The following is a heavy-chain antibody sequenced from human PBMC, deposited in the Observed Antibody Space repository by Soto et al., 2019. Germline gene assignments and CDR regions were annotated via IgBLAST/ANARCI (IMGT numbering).Heavy chain of an antibody. J-gene: IGHJ4*02. Sequence: EVQLLESGGGLVQPGGSLRLSCVASGLTFSSHGMSWVRQAPGKGLEWVASISESGATTYYADFVRGRFTISRDNSKNTVFLQMNSLSVEDTAVYFCARVPTGYTYAPTDFWGQGTLVTVSS. V-gene: IGHV3-23*01. CDR2: ISESGATT. CDR1: GLTFSSHG. CDR3: ARVPTGYTYAPTDF. D-gene: IGHD5-18*01.